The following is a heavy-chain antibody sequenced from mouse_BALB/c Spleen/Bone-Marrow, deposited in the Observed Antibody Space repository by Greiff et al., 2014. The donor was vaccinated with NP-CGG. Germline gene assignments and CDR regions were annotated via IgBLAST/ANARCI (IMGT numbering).Heavy chain of an antibody. J-gene: IGHJ2*01. V-gene: IGHV3-5*02. CDR1: GISITTGNYR. Sequence: VQLKELGPGLVKPSQTVSLTCTVTGISITTGNYRWSWIRQFPGNKLEWIGYIYYSGTITYNPSLTSRTTITRDTSKNQFFLEISSLTAEDTATYYCARAWGYFDYWGQGTTLTVSS. CDR2: IYYSGTI. CDR3: ARAWGYFDY.